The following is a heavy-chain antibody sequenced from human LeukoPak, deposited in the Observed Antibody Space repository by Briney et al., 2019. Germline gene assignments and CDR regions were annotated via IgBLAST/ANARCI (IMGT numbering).Heavy chain of an antibody. CDR2: IYYSGST. J-gene: IGHJ6*02. D-gene: IGHD2-15*01. Sequence: SETLSLTCTVSGGSISSYYWSWIRQPPGKGLEWIGYIYYSGSTNYNPSLKSRVTISVDTSKNQFSLKLSSVTAADTAVYYCASTKPNCSGGSCYSVGQYYYYGMDVCGQGTTCTVSS. V-gene: IGHV4-59*08. CDR1: GGSISSYY. CDR3: ASTKPNCSGGSCYSVGQYYYYGMDV.